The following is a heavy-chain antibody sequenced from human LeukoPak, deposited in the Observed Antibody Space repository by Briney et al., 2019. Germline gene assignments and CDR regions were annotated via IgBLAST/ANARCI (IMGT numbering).Heavy chain of an antibody. CDR2: IYHSGST. CDR1: GGSISSSNW. D-gene: IGHD2-2*01. V-gene: IGHV4-4*02. CDR3: ATRARCSSTSCYADRYYYYGMDV. J-gene: IGHJ6*02. Sequence: NPSETLSLTCAVSGGSISSSNWWSWVRQPPGQGLEWIGEIYHSGSTYYNPSLKSRVTISVDRSKNQFSLKLSSVTAADTAVYYCATRARCSSTSCYADRYYYYGMDVWGQGTTVTVSS.